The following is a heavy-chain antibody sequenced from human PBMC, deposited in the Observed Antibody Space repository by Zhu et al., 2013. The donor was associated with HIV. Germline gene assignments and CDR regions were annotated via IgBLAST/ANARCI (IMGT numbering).Heavy chain of an antibody. J-gene: IGHJ4*02. CDR3: VKGQQWELPLDY. Sequence: VQLVESGGGVVQPGRSLRLSCAASGFTFSSYAMHWVRQAPGKGLEWVAVISYDGSNKYYADSVKGRFTISRDNSKNTLFLQMNSLRAEDTALYYYVKGQQWELPLDYWGQGTLVTVSS. CDR1: GFTFSSYA. D-gene: IGHD1-26*01. CDR2: ISYDGSNK. V-gene: IGHV3-30-3*01.